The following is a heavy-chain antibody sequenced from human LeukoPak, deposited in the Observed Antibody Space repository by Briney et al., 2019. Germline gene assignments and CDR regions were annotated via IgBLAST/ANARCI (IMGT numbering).Heavy chain of an antibody. Sequence: PGGSLRLSCAASGFTFSGSAMHWVRQASGKGLEWVGRIRSKANSYATAYAASVKGRFTISRDDSKNTAYLQMNSLKTEDTAMYYCTSAASGSWYSFDYWGQGTLVTVSS. V-gene: IGHV3-73*01. J-gene: IGHJ4*02. D-gene: IGHD6-13*01. CDR2: IRSKANSYAT. CDR3: TSAASGSWYSFDY. CDR1: GFTFSGSA.